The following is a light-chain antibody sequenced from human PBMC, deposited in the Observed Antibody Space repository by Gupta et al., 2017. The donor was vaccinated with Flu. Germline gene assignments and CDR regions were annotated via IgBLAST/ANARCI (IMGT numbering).Light chain of an antibody. V-gene: IGLV1-40*01. CDR1: TSNIGAGYD. Sequence: QFVLTQPPSVSGPPGQRVTISCTGSTSNIGAGYDVHWYQQVPGRAPKRLIFGNNNRPSGGADRFSGSKSGTSAALAIAGLQAEEEADYYCQSYDKSRSGSKVFGGGTKLTVL. CDR3: QSYDKSRSGSKV. CDR2: GNN. J-gene: IGLJ3*02.